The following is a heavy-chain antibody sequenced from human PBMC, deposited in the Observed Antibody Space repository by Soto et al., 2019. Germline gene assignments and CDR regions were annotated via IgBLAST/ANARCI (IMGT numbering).Heavy chain of an antibody. CDR3: ARELNTDPTAYYPCAY. Sequence: QVQLVQSGPEVTMPWASVKVSCKTSGYTFTAYGLAWLRQAPGQRPEWLGWVVTANANTNYAEKFQGRVTMTSDRSTPTTYMELRSLRSDDTAVYSCARELNTDPTAYYPCAYWGQGTLVTVSS. D-gene: IGHD3-9*01. J-gene: IGHJ4*02. CDR1: GYTFTAYG. V-gene: IGHV1-18*01. CDR2: VVTANANT.